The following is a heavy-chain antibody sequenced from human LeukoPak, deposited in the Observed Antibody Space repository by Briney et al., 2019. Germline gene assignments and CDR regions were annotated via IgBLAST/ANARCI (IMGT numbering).Heavy chain of an antibody. CDR1: GFTFSSYS. CDR2: ISNGGSII. Sequence: GGSLRLSCAASGFTFSSYSMNWVRQAPGKGLEWVSYISNGGSIIYYADSVKGRFTISRDNAKSSLYLQMNSLRAEDTAVYYCARRDCDSIKCRGSNWFDPWGQGTLVSVSS. CDR3: ARRDCDSIKCRGSNWFDP. D-gene: IGHD3-22*01. V-gene: IGHV3-48*01. J-gene: IGHJ5*02.